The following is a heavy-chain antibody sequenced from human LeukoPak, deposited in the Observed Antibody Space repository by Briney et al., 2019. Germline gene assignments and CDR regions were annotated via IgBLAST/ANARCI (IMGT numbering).Heavy chain of an antibody. CDR2: IYYSGST. Sequence: SETLSLTCTVSGGSISSSSYYWGWIRQPPGKGLEWIGSIYYSGSTYYNPSLKSRVTISVDTSKNQFSLKLSSVTAADTAVYYCARPGSYDSSGYSGNRRGRPLYYYYMDVWGKGTTVTVSS. J-gene: IGHJ6*03. CDR1: GGSISSSSYY. D-gene: IGHD3-22*01. V-gene: IGHV4-39*01. CDR3: ARPGSYDSSGYSGNRRGRPLYYYYMDV.